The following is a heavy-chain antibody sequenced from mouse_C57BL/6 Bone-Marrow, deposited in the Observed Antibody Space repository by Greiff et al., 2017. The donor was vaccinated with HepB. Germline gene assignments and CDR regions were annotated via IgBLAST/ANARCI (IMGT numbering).Heavy chain of an antibody. CDR3: ARDERGYFDY. CDR1: GFTFSDYY. V-gene: IGHV5-16*01. J-gene: IGHJ2*01. CDR2: INYDGSST. Sequence: EVKVVESEGGLVQPGSSMKLSCTASGFTFSDYYMAWVRQVPEKGLEWVANINYDGSSTYYLDSLKSRFLISRDNAKNILYLQMSSLKSEDTATYYCARDERGYFDYWGQGTTLTVSS.